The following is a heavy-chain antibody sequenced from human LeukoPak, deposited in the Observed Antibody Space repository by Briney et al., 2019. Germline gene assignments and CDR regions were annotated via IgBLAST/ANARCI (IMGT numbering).Heavy chain of an antibody. J-gene: IGHJ6*03. D-gene: IGHD2-2*02. CDR1: GYTFTSYG. Sequence: SVKVSCKASGYTFTSYGISWVRQAPGQGLEWMGGIIPIFGTANYAQKFQGRVTITTDESTSTAYMELSSLRSEDTAVYYCARDGVRSSTSCYMCYYYMDVWGKGTTVTVSS. V-gene: IGHV1-69*05. CDR2: IIPIFGTA. CDR3: ARDGVRSSTSCYMCYYYMDV.